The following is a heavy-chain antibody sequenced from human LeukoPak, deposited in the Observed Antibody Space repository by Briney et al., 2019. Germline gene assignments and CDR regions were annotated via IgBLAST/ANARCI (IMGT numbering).Heavy chain of an antibody. CDR3: ARLTDMDYGDWGIDY. V-gene: IGHV5-51*01. D-gene: IGHD4-17*01. J-gene: IGHJ4*02. CDR1: GYSFTSYW. Sequence: GESLKISCKGSGYSFTSYWIGWVRQMPGKGLEWMGIIYPGDSDTRYSPSFQGQVTISADKSISTAYLQWSSLKASDTAMYYCARLTDMDYGDWGIDYWGQGTLATVSS. CDR2: IYPGDSDT.